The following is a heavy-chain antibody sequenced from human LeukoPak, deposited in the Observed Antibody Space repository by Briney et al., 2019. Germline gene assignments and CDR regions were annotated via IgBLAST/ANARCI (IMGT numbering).Heavy chain of an antibody. CDR1: GGSFSGYY. V-gene: IGHV4-34*01. CDR3: ARGIAAAGHSVFDY. Sequence: ASETLSLTCAVYGGSFSGYYWSWIRQPPGKGLEWIGEINHSGSTNYNPSLKSRVTISVDTSKNQFSLKLSSVTAADTAVYYCARGIAAAGHSVFDYWGQGTLVTVSS. J-gene: IGHJ4*02. CDR2: INHSGST. D-gene: IGHD6-13*01.